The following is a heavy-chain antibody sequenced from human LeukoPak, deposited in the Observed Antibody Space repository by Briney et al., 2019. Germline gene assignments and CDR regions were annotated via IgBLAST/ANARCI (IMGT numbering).Heavy chain of an antibody. V-gene: IGHV3-7*01. CDR2: IKQDGSEK. D-gene: IGHD5-18*01. CDR3: ARSPDTEFDY. J-gene: IGHJ4*02. Sequence: PGGSLRLSCAASGFTFSSYSMNWVRQATGKGLEWVANIKQDGSEKYYVDSVKGRFTISGDNAKNSLYLQMNSLRAEDTAVYYCARSPDTEFDYWGQGTLVTVSS. CDR1: GFTFSSYS.